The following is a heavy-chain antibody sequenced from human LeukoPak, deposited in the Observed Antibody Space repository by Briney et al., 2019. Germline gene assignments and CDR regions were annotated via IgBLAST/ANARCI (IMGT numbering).Heavy chain of an antibody. CDR3: ARDRDRWYFDY. CDR2: IYYSGST. J-gene: IGHJ4*02. Sequence: SETLSLTCAVDGGSFSGYYWSWIRQPPGKGLEWIGYIYYSGSTNYNPSLKSRVTISVDTSKNQFSLKLSSVTAADTAVYYCARDRDRWYFDYWGQGTLVTVSS. V-gene: IGHV4-59*01. CDR1: GGSFSGYY. D-gene: IGHD4-23*01.